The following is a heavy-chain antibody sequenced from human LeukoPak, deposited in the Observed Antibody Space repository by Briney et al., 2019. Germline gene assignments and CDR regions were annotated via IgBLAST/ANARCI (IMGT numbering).Heavy chain of an antibody. V-gene: IGHV4-59*12. CDR3: AKDRMVRESPYGMDV. J-gene: IGHJ6*02. CDR1: GGSISTYY. CDR2: IHYSGST. Sequence: SETLSLTCTVSGGSISTYYWSWIRQPPGKGLDWIAYIHYSGSTNYNPSLKSRVTISVDTSKNQFSLKLNSVTAADTAVYYCAKDRMVRESPYGMDVWGQGATVTVSS. D-gene: IGHD3-10*01.